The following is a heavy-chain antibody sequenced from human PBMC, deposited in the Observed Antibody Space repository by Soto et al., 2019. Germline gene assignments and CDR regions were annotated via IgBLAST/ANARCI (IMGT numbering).Heavy chain of an antibody. D-gene: IGHD3-3*02. V-gene: IGHV1-69*06. CDR1: GGTFSSHA. CDR3: AREYYHPYHDGVYYGMDV. Sequence: QVQLVQSGAEVKQPGSSVMVSCQASGGTFSSHAIGWVRQAPGQGLEWVGGIIPRFGTTNYAQKFQGRVTITADKSTRTTTAYMELSSLRSEDTAVDYCAREYYHPYHDGVYYGMDVWGQGTTVTVS. J-gene: IGHJ6*02. CDR2: IIPRFGTT.